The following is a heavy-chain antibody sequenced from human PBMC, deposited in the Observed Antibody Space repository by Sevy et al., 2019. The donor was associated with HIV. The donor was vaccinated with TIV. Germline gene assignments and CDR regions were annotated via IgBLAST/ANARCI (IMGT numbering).Heavy chain of an antibody. CDR2: ISRSSNTI. J-gene: IGHJ4*02. D-gene: IGHD3-22*01. V-gene: IGHV3-48*02. Sequence: GGSLRLSCAASGFTFSSYSMNWVRQAPGKGLEWVSYISRSSNTIYYADSVKGRFTISRDNAKNSLYLQMNSLRDEDTAVYYCARERKMYDSSGYYFHFDYWGQGTLVTVSS. CDR1: GFTFSSYS. CDR3: ARERKMYDSSGYYFHFDY.